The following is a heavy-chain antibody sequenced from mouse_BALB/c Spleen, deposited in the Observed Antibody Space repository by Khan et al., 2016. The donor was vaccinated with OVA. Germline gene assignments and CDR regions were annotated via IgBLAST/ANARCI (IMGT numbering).Heavy chain of an antibody. CDR3: AREGAYYRSDGWFSY. J-gene: IGHJ3*01. CDR2: INPSNGYT. D-gene: IGHD2-14*01. Sequence: QVQLKESGAELARPGASVKMSCKASGYTFTTYTMHWVKQRPGQGLEWIGYINPSNGYTNYNQKFKDKSTLTADKSSSTVYMQLSSLTSDYSAVYYCAREGAYYRSDGWFSYWGQGTLVTVSA. V-gene: IGHV1-4*01. CDR1: GYTFTTYT.